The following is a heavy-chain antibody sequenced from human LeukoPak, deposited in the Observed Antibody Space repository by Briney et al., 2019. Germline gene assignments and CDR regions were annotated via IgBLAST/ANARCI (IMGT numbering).Heavy chain of an antibody. Sequence: GGSLRLPCAASGFTFDDYAMHWVRQAPGKGLEWVSGISWNSGSIGYADSVKGRFTISRDNAKNSLYLQMNSLRAEDTALYYCAKGGRTWFDPWGQGTLVTVSS. CDR1: GFTFDDYA. V-gene: IGHV3-9*01. CDR3: AKGGRTWFDP. D-gene: IGHD2-15*01. J-gene: IGHJ5*02. CDR2: ISWNSGSI.